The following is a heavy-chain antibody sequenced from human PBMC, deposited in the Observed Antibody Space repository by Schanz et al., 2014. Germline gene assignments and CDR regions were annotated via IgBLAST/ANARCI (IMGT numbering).Heavy chain of an antibody. CDR1: GGSISNYY. V-gene: IGHV4-59*08. CDR2: IYYTGST. CDR3: ARQGTSN. J-gene: IGHJ4*02. Sequence: QVPLQESGPRLVKPSETLSLTCTVSGGSISNYYWSWIRQPPGKRLEWIGYIYYTGSTRYNPSLKSRVSVSLDPPKNQSPLNLPSVTAADTAVYYCARQGTSNWGQGTLVTVSS. D-gene: IGHD1-1*01.